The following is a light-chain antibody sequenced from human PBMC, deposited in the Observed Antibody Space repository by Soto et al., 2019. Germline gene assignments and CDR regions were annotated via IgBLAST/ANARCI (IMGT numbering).Light chain of an antibody. J-gene: IGKJ1*01. CDR3: QQSYSTPVT. CDR2: AAS. CDR1: QSISSY. V-gene: IGKV1-39*01. Sequence: DIQMTQSPSSLSASVGDRVTITCRASQSISSYLNWYQQKPGKAPKLLIYAASSLQSGVTSRFSGNGSRTDFTLTISRLQPEDFATYYCQQSYSTPVTCGQGNNKEIK.